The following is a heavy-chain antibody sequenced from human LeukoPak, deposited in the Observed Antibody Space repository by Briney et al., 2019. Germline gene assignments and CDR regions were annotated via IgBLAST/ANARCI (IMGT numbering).Heavy chain of an antibody. CDR1: GGSVSSGSYY. CDR2: IYHSGST. Sequence: SETLSLTCTVSGGSVSSGSYYWSWIRQPPGKGLEWIGYIYHSGSTNYNPSLKSRVTISVDTSKSQFSLKLSSVTAADTAVYYCARTFIAAAASEYYFDYWGQGTLVTVSS. D-gene: IGHD6-13*01. V-gene: IGHV4-61*01. CDR3: ARTFIAAAASEYYFDY. J-gene: IGHJ4*02.